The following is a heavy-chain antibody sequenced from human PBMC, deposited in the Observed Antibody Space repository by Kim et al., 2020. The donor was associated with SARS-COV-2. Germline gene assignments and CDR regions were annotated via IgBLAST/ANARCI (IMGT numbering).Heavy chain of an antibody. CDR2: ISAYNGNT. CDR3: ARDTALRYCSGGSCYPWVFGFDY. D-gene: IGHD2-15*01. CDR1: GYTFTSYG. Sequence: ASVKVSCKASGYTFTSYGISWVRQAPGQGLEWMGWISAYNGNTNYAQKLQGRVTMTTDTSTSTAYMELRSLRSDDTAVYYCARDTALRYCSGGSCYPWVFGFDYWGQGTLVTVSS. V-gene: IGHV1-18*01. J-gene: IGHJ4*02.